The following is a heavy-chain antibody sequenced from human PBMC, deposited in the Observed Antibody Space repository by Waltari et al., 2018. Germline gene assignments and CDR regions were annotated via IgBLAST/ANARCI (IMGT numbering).Heavy chain of an antibody. Sequence: EVKLVESGGGLVQPGGSLRLSCAASGFTFSSYWLHWVRQVPGKGLVWVSRINSDGIIANYADSVKGRFTISRDNAKNTLFLQMNSLRAEDTAVYYCARGRTALTQIVEDWGQGTLVTVSS. J-gene: IGHJ4*02. CDR3: ARGRTALTQIVED. V-gene: IGHV3-74*02. CDR1: GFTFSSYW. D-gene: IGHD1-26*01. CDR2: INSDGIIA.